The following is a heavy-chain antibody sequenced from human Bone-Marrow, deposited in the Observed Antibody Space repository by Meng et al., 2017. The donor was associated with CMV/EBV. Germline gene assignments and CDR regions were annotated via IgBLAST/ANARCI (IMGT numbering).Heavy chain of an antibody. CDR2: ISSSSSYI. J-gene: IGHJ6*02. D-gene: IGHD1-1*01. CDR1: GFTFSSYS. Sequence: GGSLRLSCAASGFTFSSYSMNWVRQAPGKGLEWVSSISSSSSYIYYADSVKGRFTISRDNAKNSLYLQMNSLRAEDTAVYYCARPGILEELERAPQRYHYYYYGMDVWGQGTTVTVS. CDR3: ARPGILEELERAPQRYHYYYYGMDV. V-gene: IGHV3-21*01.